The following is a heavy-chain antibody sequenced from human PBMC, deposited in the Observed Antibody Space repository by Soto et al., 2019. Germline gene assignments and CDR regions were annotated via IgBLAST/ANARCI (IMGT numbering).Heavy chain of an antibody. D-gene: IGHD3-10*01. J-gene: IGHJ3*02. V-gene: IGHV4-4*02. CDR3: SLVGILLVRGDDPFYI. CDR2: IYNSRST. Sequence: QVQLQESGPGLVKPSGTLSLTCAVSGGSISSSKWWSWVRQPPGKGLEWIGEIYNSRSTNYNPSCKSRVTIYVDKSKNQFSLMLSSVSAANTAVCYFSLVGILLVRGDDPFYIWGQGLMVTVSS. CDR1: GGSISSSKW.